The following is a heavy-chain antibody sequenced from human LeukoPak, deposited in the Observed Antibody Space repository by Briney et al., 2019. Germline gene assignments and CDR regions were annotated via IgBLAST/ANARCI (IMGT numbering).Heavy chain of an antibody. J-gene: IGHJ5*02. CDR1: GGSFSGYY. CDR3: TRNRGDYCGTTSCDWNEFDP. V-gene: IGHV4-34*01. Sequence: SETLSLTCAVYGGSFSGYYWGWIRQPPGKGLEWIGTIYYRGDTYYNPSLKSRVTISLDTSKNQFSLRLSSVTAADTAVYYCTRNRGDYCGTTSCDWNEFDPWGQGALVTVSS. D-gene: IGHD2-2*01. CDR2: IYYRGDT.